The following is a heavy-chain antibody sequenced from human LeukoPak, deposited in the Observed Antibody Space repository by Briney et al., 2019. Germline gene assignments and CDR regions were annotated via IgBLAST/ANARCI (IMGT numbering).Heavy chain of an antibody. D-gene: IGHD3-16*01. Sequence: PGGSLRLSCAASGFTFSSHDMCWVRQAPGRGVECVSSLSSSSSYIHYADSVKARFTISRDNAKNSLYLQMNSLRAEDTAVYYCARDPGERDYYYYYYMDVWGKGTTVTVSS. V-gene: IGHV3-21*01. CDR3: ARDPGERDYYYYYYMDV. CDR2: LSSSSSYI. J-gene: IGHJ6*03. CDR1: GFTFSSHD.